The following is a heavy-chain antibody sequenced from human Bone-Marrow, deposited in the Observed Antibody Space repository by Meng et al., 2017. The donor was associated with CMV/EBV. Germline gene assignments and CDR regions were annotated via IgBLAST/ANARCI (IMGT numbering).Heavy chain of an antibody. CDR3: AKDLPHASFDY. Sequence: GESLKISCAASGFTFSSYSMNWVRQAPSKGLEWVAVISYDGNNQHYADSVKGRFTISRDNSRNTLSLQMNSLRPEDTAQYYCAKDLPHASFDYWGQGMLVTVSS. CDR1: GFTFSSYS. CDR2: ISYDGNNQ. V-gene: IGHV3-30*18. D-gene: IGHD5/OR15-5a*01. J-gene: IGHJ4*02.